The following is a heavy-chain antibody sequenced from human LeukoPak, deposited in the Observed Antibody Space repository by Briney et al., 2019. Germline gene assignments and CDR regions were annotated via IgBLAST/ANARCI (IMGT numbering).Heavy chain of an antibody. D-gene: IGHD5-24*01. CDR3: ARDSTSRVRYGMDV. CDR1: GVSISRYH. Sequence: SETLSLTCTVSGVSISRYHWSWTPQPPGKGRVGIGYIYYSGSTNYHPSLKSRVTISVDTSKNQFSLKLSSVTAADTAVYYCARDSTSRVRYGMDVWGQGTTVTVSS. J-gene: IGHJ6*02. CDR2: IYYSGST. V-gene: IGHV4-59*01.